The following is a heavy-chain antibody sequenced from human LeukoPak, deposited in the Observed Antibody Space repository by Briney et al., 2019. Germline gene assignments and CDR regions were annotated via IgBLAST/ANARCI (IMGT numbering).Heavy chain of an antibody. CDR1: GYTLTELS. J-gene: IGHJ4*02. D-gene: IGHD6-13*01. Sequence: WASVKVSCKVSGYTLTELSMHWVRQAPGKGLEWMGGFDPEDGETIYAQEFQGRVTMTEDTSTDTAYTELSSLRSEDTAVYYCATVAAAGAYRFDYWGQGTLVTVSS. CDR3: ATVAAAGAYRFDY. V-gene: IGHV1-24*01. CDR2: FDPEDGET.